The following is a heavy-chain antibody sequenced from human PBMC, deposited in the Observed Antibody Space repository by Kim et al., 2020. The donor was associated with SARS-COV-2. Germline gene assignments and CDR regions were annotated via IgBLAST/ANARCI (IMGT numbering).Heavy chain of an antibody. J-gene: IGHJ2*01. CDR1: GFTFSSYA. V-gene: IGHV3-30-3*01. CDR3: ARDLMIVVVTYWYFDL. Sequence: GGSLRLSCAASGFTFSSYAMHWVRQAPGKGLEWVAVISYDGSNKYYAYSVKGRFTISRDNSKNTLYLQMNSLRAEDTAVYYCARDLMIVVVTYWYFDLWGRGTLVTVSS. CDR2: ISYDGSNK. D-gene: IGHD3-22*01.